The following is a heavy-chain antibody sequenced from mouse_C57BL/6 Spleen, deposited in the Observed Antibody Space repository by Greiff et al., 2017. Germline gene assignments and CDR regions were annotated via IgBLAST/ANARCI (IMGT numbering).Heavy chain of an antibody. Sequence: QVQLKESGAELVKPGASVKISCKASGYAFSSYWMNWVKQRPGKGLEWIGQIYPGDGDTNYNGKFKGKATLTADKSSSTAYMQLSSLTSEDSAVYFCARRDSNYLFAYWGQGTLVTVSA. V-gene: IGHV1-80*01. CDR2: IYPGDGDT. CDR1: GYAFSSYW. D-gene: IGHD2-5*01. CDR3: ARRDSNYLFAY. J-gene: IGHJ3*01.